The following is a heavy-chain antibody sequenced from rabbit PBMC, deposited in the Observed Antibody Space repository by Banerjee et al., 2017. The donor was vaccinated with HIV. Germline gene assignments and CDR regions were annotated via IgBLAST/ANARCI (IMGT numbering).Heavy chain of an antibody. V-gene: IGHV1S40*01. D-gene: IGHD8-1*01. CDR2: IYAGSSGST. Sequence: QSLEESGGGLVKPGASLTLTCKASGFSFSNGYDMCWVRQAPGKGLEWIACIYAGSSGSTYYASWAKGRFSISKTSSTTVTLQMTSLTAADTATYFCARDTGSSFSSYGMDLWGPGTLVTVS. J-gene: IGHJ6*01. CDR3: ARDTGSSFSSYGMDL. CDR1: GFSFSNGYD.